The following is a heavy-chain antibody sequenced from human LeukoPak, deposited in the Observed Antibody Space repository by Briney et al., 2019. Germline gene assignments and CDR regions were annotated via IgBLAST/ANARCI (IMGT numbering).Heavy chain of an antibody. J-gene: IGHJ4*02. Sequence: GGSLRLSCTTSGFDLSNYNMHWVRQAPGKGLEWVTVIWYDGSNRYSADSVKGRISISRDTSENTVSLQINNVKVDDTATYFCARGTGAKRYYFDFRGRGVRVTVSS. CDR3: ARGTGAKRYYFDF. V-gene: IGHV3-33*01. CDR2: IWYDGSNR. CDR1: GFDLSNYN.